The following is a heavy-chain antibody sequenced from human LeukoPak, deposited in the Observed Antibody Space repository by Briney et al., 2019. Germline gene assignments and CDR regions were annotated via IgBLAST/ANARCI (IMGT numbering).Heavy chain of an antibody. Sequence: PGGSLRLSCTASGFTFYDYAIHWVRQAPGKGLEWVSGISWNSGSIVYADSVKGRFTISRDNAKNSLYLQMNSLIAEDTALYYCAKDRTVYDSSGLDYWGQGTLVTVSS. J-gene: IGHJ4*02. CDR1: GFTFYDYA. D-gene: IGHD3-22*01. CDR3: AKDRTVYDSSGLDY. CDR2: ISWNSGSI. V-gene: IGHV3-9*01.